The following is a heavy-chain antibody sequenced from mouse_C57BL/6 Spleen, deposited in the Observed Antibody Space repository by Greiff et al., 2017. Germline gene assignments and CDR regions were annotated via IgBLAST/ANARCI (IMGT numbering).Heavy chain of an antibody. CDR3: AREGGYDYDGVKYAMDY. J-gene: IGHJ4*01. V-gene: IGHV3-6*01. CDR2: ISYDGSN. CDR1: GYSITSGYY. Sequence: EVQLQESGPGLVKPSQSLSLTCSVTGYSITSGYYWNWLRQFPGNKLEWMGYISYDGSNNYNPSLKNRISITRDTSKNQFFLKLNSGTTEDTATYYCAREGGYDYDGVKYAMDYWGQGTSVTVSS. D-gene: IGHD2-4*01.